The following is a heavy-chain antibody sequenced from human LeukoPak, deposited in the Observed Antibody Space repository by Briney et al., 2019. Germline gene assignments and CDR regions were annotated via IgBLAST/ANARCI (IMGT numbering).Heavy chain of an antibody. Sequence: GGSLRLSCAASGFTFSSYWMSWVRQAPGKGLEWVANIKQDGSEKYYVDSVKGRFTISRDNAKNSLYLQMNSLRAEDTAMYYCARSGGNPAAYFDYWGQGTLVTVSS. V-gene: IGHV3-7*01. J-gene: IGHJ4*02. CDR3: ARSGGNPAAYFDY. D-gene: IGHD2-15*01. CDR1: GFTFSSYW. CDR2: IKQDGSEK.